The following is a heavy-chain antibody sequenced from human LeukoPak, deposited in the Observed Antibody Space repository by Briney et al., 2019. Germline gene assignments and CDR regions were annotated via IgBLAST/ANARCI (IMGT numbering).Heavy chain of an antibody. Sequence: PSETLSLTCTVSGGSISSYYWGWIRQPPGKGLEWIGSIYYSGSTYYNPSLKSRVTISVDTSKNQFSLRLSSVTAADTAVYYCARRPYEDLEQWLSWGQGTLVTVSS. CDR3: ARRPYEDLEQWLS. V-gene: IGHV4-39*01. CDR1: GGSISSYY. CDR2: IYYSGST. J-gene: IGHJ5*02. D-gene: IGHD6-19*01.